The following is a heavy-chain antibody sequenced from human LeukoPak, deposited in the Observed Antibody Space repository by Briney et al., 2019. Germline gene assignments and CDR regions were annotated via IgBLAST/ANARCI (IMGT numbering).Heavy chain of an antibody. CDR3: ARDGVSASNSGYYYYGMDV. CDR2: IYYSGST. J-gene: IGHJ6*02. Sequence: SQTLSLTCTVSGGSISSGGYYWSWIRQHPGKGLEWIGYIYYSGSTYYNPSLKSRVTTSVDTSKNQFSLKLSSVTAADTAVYYCARDGVSASNSGYYYYGMDVWGQGTTVTVSS. CDR1: GGSISSGGYY. D-gene: IGHD2-8*01. V-gene: IGHV4-31*03.